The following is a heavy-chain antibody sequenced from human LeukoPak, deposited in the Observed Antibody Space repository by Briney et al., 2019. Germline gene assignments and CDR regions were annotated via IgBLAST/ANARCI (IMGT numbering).Heavy chain of an antibody. V-gene: IGHV3-15*01. CDR1: GFTFTNAW. D-gene: IGHD5-24*01. CDR3: TTGLLQWSYGFDY. CDR2: IKPKTDGGTT. Sequence: GGSLRLSCAASGFTFTNAWMNWVRQAPGKGLEWVGRIKPKTDGGTTDSAAPVKGRFTISRDDSKTTLYLQMNSLKTEDTAIYYCTTGLLQWSYGFDYWGLGTLVTVSS. J-gene: IGHJ4*02.